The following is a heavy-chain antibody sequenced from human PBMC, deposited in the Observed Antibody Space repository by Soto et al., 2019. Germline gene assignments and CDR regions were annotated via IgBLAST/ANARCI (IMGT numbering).Heavy chain of an antibody. CDR3: ARPLEQHQLGFGMDV. J-gene: IGHJ6*01. CDR2: IWYDGSKT. D-gene: IGHD6-13*01. V-gene: IGHV3-33*01. Sequence: QVQLVQSGGGVVQPGGSLRLSCAASGFTFSSYGMHWVRQAPGKGLEWVAVIWYDGSKTYYADSVKGRFTISRDNSKSTLYLQMNSLRAEDTAVYYCARPLEQHQLGFGMDVWGQGSPVTVSS. CDR1: GFTFSSYG.